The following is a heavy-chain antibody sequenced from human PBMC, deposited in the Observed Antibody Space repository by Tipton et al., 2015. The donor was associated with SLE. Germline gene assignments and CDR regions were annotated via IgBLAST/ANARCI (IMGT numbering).Heavy chain of an antibody. V-gene: IGHV4-34*01. CDR2: INHSGST. CDR1: GGSFSGYY. D-gene: IGHD6-19*01. J-gene: IGHJ4*02. CDR3: ARQGAVAGFDY. Sequence: TLSLTCAVYGGSFSGYYWSWIRQPPGKGLEWIGEINHSGSTNYKPSLKSRVTISVDTSKNQFSLKLSSVTAADTAVYYCARQGAVAGFDYWGQGTLVTVPS.